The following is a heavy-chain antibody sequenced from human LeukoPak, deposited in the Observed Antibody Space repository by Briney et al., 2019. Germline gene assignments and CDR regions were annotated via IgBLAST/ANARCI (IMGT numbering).Heavy chain of an antibody. D-gene: IGHD3-16*02. CDR2: IKSKTDGGTT. CDR1: GFTFSNAW. V-gene: IGHV3-15*01. Sequence: GGSLRLSCAASGFTFSNAWMSWVRQAPGKGLEWVGRIKSKTDGGTTDYAAPVKGRFTISRDDSKNTLYLQMDSLKTEDTAVYYCTTLDYDYLWGSYRSPYNWFDPWGQGTLVTVSS. J-gene: IGHJ5*02. CDR3: TTLDYDYLWGSYRSPYNWFDP.